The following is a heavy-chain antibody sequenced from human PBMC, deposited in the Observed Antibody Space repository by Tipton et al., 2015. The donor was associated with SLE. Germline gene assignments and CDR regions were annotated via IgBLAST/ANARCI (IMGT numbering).Heavy chain of an antibody. Sequence: TLSLTCAVYGGPFSGYYWNWIRQPPGKGLEWIGEINDSGNTNYIPSLKSRVSISVDTSKNHFSLSLTSVTAADTAVYYCARAKTTAGAFDVWGQGTVVTVS. J-gene: IGHJ3*01. CDR3: ARAKTTAGAFDV. CDR2: INDSGNT. D-gene: IGHD4-17*01. CDR1: GGPFSGYY. V-gene: IGHV4-34*01.